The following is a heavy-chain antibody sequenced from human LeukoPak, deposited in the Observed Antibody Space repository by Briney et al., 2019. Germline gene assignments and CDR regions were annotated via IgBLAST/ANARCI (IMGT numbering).Heavy chain of an antibody. CDR1: GGSFSGYY. J-gene: IGHJ6*04. CDR2: INHSGST. V-gene: IGHV4-34*01. D-gene: IGHD3-3*01. Sequence: PSQTLSLTCAVYGGSFSGYYWSWIRQPPGKGLGWLGEINHSGSTNYNPSLKSRVTISVDTSKNQFSLKLSSVTAADTAVYYGARVGDFWSGYLDVWGKGTTVTVSS. CDR3: ARVGDFWSGYLDV.